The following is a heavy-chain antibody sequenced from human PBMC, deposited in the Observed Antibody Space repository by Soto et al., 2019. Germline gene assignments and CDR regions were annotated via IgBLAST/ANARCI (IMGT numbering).Heavy chain of an antibody. V-gene: IGHV3-13*01. CDR3: ARVVRGSCSGGSCYGGSYYYYMDV. Sequence: EVQLVESGGGLVQPGGSLRLSCAASGFTFSSYDMHWVRQATGKGLEWVSAIGTAGDTYYPGSVKGRFTISRENAKNSLYLQMNSLRAGDTAVYYCARVVRGSCSGGSCYGGSYYYYMDVWGKGTTVTVSS. CDR1: GFTFSSYD. CDR2: IGTAGDT. J-gene: IGHJ6*03. D-gene: IGHD2-15*01.